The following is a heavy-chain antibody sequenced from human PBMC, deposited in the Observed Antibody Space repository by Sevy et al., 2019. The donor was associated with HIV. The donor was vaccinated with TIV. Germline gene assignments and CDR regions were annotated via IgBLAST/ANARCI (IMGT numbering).Heavy chain of an antibody. CDR3: ARYPIDVSISNWYYCDY. V-gene: IGHV1-18*01. CDR1: GYTFTSYG. J-gene: IGHJ4*02. CDR2: VSANYGNT. Sequence: ASVKVSCKTSGYTFTSYGITWVRQAPGQGLEWMGWVSANYGNTKSAQKFQDRVTMTTDTSTSTAYMELKSLRSDYTAIYFCARYPIDVSISNWYYCDYWGQGTLVTVSS. D-gene: IGHD6-13*01.